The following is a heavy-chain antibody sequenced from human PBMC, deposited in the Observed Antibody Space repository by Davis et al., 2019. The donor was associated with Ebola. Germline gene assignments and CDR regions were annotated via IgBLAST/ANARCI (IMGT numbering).Heavy chain of an antibody. V-gene: IGHV3-23*01. CDR3: AKHRGDNYYYYSMDV. D-gene: IGHD2-21*01. J-gene: IGHJ6*02. Sequence: PGGSLRLSCAASGFTFSGSAMHWVRQAPGKGLEWVSSITGGGGSTHHADSVKGRFTISRDSWKNTLYLQMNSLRAEDTAIYYCAKHRGDNYYYYSMDVWGQGTTVTVSS. CDR1: GFTFSGSA. CDR2: ITGGGGST.